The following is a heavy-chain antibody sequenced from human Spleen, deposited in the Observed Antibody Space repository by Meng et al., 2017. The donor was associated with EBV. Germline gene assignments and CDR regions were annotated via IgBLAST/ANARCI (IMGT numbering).Heavy chain of an antibody. Sequence: QGQLWQAGGELRQPGWSVKVAGKDSGGTCSNHAISWVRQAPGQGLEWMGGIIPVFGRTIHAQKFQGRVTITADESTNTAYMELTSLRFEDTAIYFCARDQQEVVLWGPLQNWDQGTLVTVSS. D-gene: IGHD3-16*01. CDR1: GGTCSNHA. J-gene: IGHJ1*01. CDR2: IIPVFGRT. V-gene: IGHV1-69*01. CDR3: ARDQQEVVLWGPLQN.